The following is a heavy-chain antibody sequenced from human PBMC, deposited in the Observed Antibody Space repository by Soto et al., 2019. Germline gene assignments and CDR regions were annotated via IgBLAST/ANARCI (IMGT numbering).Heavy chain of an antibody. V-gene: IGHV3-21*01. CDR2: ISNTTSYI. CDR3: ARESEDITSHFDS. CDR1: GFPFTTYS. J-gene: IGHJ4*02. Sequence: GSXRRSCAACGFPFTTYSMNSVRQAPGKGLDCVWSISNTTSYIYYAESMKGRFTVSRDDAKNSVYLVMNSLSAEDTAVYYCARESEDITSHFDSWGWGTLVTVSS.